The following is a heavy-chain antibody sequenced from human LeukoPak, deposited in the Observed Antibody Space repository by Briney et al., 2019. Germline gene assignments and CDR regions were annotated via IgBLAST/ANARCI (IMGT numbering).Heavy chain of an antibody. CDR3: ARGPYSYDSSGAFDI. J-gene: IGHJ3*02. Sequence: SQTLSLTRTVSGDSISSGDYYWSWIRQPAGKGLEWIGRISSSGSTNYNPSLKSRVTISVDTSKNQFSLKLSSVTAADTAVYFCARGPYSYDSSGAFDIWGQGTMVTVSS. V-gene: IGHV4-61*02. CDR2: ISSSGST. CDR1: GDSISSGDYY. D-gene: IGHD3-22*01.